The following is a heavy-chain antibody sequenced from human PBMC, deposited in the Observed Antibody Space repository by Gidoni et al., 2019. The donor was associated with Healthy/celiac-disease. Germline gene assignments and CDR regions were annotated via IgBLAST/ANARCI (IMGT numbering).Heavy chain of an antibody. Sequence: QVQLVESGGGVVQPGRSLRLSCAASGFTSRSYGMHWVRQAPGKGLEWVAVIWYDGGNKYYADSVKGRFTISRDNSKNTLYLQMNSLRAEDTAVYYCARDTTYDDILTGYQTDYWGQGTLVTVSS. CDR2: IWYDGGNK. J-gene: IGHJ4*02. D-gene: IGHD3-9*01. CDR1: GFTSRSYG. CDR3: ARDTTYDDILTGYQTDY. V-gene: IGHV3-33*01.